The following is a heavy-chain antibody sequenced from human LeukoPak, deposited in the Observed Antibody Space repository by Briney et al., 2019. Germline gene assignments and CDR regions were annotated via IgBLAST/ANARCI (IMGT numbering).Heavy chain of an antibody. Sequence: ASVKVSCKASGYTFTGYYMHWVRQAPGQGLEWMGWMNPNSGNTGYAQKFQGRVTMTRNTSISTAYMELSSLRSEDTAVYYCATGGLRSSTVFPSFDYWGQGTLVTVSS. CDR2: MNPNSGNT. CDR3: ATGGLRSSTVFPSFDY. V-gene: IGHV1-8*02. CDR1: GYTFTGYY. D-gene: IGHD2-21*02. J-gene: IGHJ4*02.